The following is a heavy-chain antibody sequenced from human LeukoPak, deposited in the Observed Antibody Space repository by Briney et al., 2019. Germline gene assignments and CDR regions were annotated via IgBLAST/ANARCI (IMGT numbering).Heavy chain of an antibody. D-gene: IGHD6-19*01. J-gene: IGHJ3*02. CDR3: ATGYGSGRGAFDI. Sequence: GESLKISCVTSGYSFTSYWIGWGRQIPGKGLEWMGIIYPGDSDSRYSPSFQGQVTLSADKSISTAYLHRSSLKGSDTAMYFCATGYGSGRGAFDIWGQGTKVTVSS. CDR2: IYPGDSDS. CDR1: GYSFTSYW. V-gene: IGHV5-51*06.